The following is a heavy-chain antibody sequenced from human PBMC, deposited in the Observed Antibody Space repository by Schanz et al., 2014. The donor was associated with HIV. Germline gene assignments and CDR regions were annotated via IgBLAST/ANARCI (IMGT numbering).Heavy chain of an antibody. CDR2: IIPIFGAA. D-gene: IGHD2-21*01. Sequence: QVQLQQSGAEVKKPGSSVKVSCTASGDGFTTRTISWLRQAPGHALEWMGGIIPIFGAAKNAPKFQGRVPITADESPSTAYMELTGLNPEATAIYYCARDDVLDSLASWGQGTLVTVSS. J-gene: IGHJ5*02. V-gene: IGHV1-69*13. CDR1: GDGFTTRT. CDR3: ARDDVLDSLAS.